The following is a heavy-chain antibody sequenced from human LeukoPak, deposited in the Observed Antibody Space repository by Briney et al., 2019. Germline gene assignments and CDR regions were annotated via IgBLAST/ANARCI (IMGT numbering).Heavy chain of an antibody. Sequence: ASVKVSXKASGYTFTGYYMHWVRQAPGQGLEWMGRINPNSGGTNYAQKFQGRVTMTRDTSISTAYMELSSLRSEDTAVYYCARGSQGGSYYEDYWGQGTLVTVSS. V-gene: IGHV1-2*06. CDR2: INPNSGGT. D-gene: IGHD1-26*01. CDR3: ARGSQGGSYYEDY. CDR1: GYTFTGYY. J-gene: IGHJ4*02.